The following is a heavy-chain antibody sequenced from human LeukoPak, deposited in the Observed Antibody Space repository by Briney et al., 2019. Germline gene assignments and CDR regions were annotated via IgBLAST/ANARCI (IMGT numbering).Heavy chain of an antibody. D-gene: IGHD6-13*01. CDR1: GDSISSYY. Sequence: ADTLSLPCTVSGDSISSYYWICIRQPRGKGLEWIGYIYYSGSTNYNPSLKSRVTISVDTSKNQFSLKLSSVTAADTAVYYCARGFAAAGIDYWGQGTLVTVSP. CDR3: ARGFAAAGIDY. J-gene: IGHJ4*02. CDR2: IYYSGST. V-gene: IGHV4-59*07.